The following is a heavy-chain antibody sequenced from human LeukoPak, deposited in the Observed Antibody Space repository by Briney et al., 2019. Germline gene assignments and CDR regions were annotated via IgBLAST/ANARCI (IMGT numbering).Heavy chain of an antibody. CDR3: AKDRYPSHVVVTAPDY. D-gene: IGHD2-21*02. Sequence: GGSLRLSCAASGFTFSTYAMSWVRQAPGKGLEWVSGIMDSGYSTSYADSVKGWFTIYRDNTKNTLYLQMKSLRAEDTAVYYCAKDRYPSHVVVTAPDYWGQGTLVTVSS. J-gene: IGHJ4*02. CDR2: IMDSGYST. V-gene: IGHV3-23*01. CDR1: GFTFSTYA.